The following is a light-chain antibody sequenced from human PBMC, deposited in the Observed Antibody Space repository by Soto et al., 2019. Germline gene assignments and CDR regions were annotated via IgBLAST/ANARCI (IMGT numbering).Light chain of an antibody. CDR2: GNH. CDR1: TCNIGSNT. CDR3: ATWADSLNALYV. J-gene: IGLJ1*01. V-gene: IGLV1-44*01. Sequence: VLTQPPSASGAPGQKVTISCSGSTCNIGSNTVNWFQKLPGTAPKLLIYGNHQRPSGVPDRFSGSKSGISASLAISGLQSEDEADYYCATWADSLNALYVFGSGTKVTVL.